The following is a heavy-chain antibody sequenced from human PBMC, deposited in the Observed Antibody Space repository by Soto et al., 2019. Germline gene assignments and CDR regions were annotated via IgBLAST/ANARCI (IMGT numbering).Heavy chain of an antibody. D-gene: IGHD2-15*01. V-gene: IGHV3-23*01. CDR2: ISGSGTIT. J-gene: IGHJ5*02. CDR1: GFPFSSRA. CDR3: AEWARYCSGADCRA. Sequence: EVQLLESGGGVVQPWGSLRLSCAASGFPFSSRAMSWVRQAPGKGLEWVSAISGSGTITYYADSVKGRFTISRDTSKNTLYLQMNSLRADDTAVYYCAEWARYCSGADCRAWGQGTLVTVSS.